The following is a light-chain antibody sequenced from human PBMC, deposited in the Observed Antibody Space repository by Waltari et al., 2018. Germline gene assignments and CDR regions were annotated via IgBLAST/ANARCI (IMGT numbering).Light chain of an antibody. J-gene: IGLJ2*01. Sequence: SSELTQDPGVSVALGPTVTITCQGTFPASWYQQKPGQAPVLVLYGQNNRPSGIPDRFSGSTSGNTASLIITEVQAGDEADYYCNSRDSTGDLVVFGGGTKLTVL. CDR1: FP. CDR2: GQN. V-gene: IGLV3-19*01. CDR3: NSRDSTGDLVV.